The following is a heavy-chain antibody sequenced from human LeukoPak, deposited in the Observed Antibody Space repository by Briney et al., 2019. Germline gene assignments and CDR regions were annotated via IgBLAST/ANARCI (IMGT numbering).Heavy chain of an antibody. D-gene: IGHD2-15*01. CDR3: AKSGIAWSLDY. CDR2: ISGSGGAT. V-gene: IGHV3-23*01. CDR1: GFTFSNYA. J-gene: IGHJ4*02. Sequence: GGSLRLSCAASGFTFSNYAMSWVRQAPGKGLEWVSAISGSGGATYHADSVKGRFTISRDNSKNTLYLQMNSLRAEDTAVYYCAKSGIAWSLDYWGQGTLVTVSS.